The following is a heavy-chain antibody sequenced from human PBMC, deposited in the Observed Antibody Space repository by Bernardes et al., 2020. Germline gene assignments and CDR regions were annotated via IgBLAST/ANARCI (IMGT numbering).Heavy chain of an antibody. CDR3: STVTNLWRFDY. J-gene: IGHJ4*02. CDR2: IHYSGST. D-gene: IGHD2-21*01. Sequence: SETLSLTCTVSGGSISSYFWSWLRQPPGKRLEWIGYIHYSGSTNYNPSLKSRVTISVDTSKSQFSLKLSSVAAADTAVYYCSTVTNLWRFDYWGQGALVTVSS. V-gene: IGHV4-59*01. CDR1: GGSISSYF.